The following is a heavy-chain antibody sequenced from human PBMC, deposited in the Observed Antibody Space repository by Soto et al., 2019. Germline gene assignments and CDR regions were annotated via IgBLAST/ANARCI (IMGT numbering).Heavy chain of an antibody. D-gene: IGHD3-16*02. J-gene: IGHJ4*02. Sequence: SETLSLTCTVSGGSISSSSYYWGWIRQPPGKGLGWIGSIYYSGSTYYNPSLKSRVTISVDTSKNQFSLKLSSVTAADTAVYYCARSEYYDYVWGSYRTPYYFDYWGQGTLVTVSS. CDR3: ARSEYYDYVWGSYRTPYYFDY. V-gene: IGHV4-39*01. CDR1: GGSISSSSYY. CDR2: IYYSGST.